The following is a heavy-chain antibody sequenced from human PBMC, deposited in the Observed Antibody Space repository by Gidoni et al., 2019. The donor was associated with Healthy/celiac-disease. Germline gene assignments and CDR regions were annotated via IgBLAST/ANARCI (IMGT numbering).Heavy chain of an antibody. J-gene: IGHJ4*02. D-gene: IGHD2-15*01. V-gene: IGHV3-21*01. CDR2: ISISSSYI. CDR1: GFTFRSHS. CDR3: ARSVGYCSGGSCYPFDFDY. Sequence: EVQLVDSGGGLVKPGGSLSLSCAAPGFTFRSHSTNWVRQAPGKGLEWVSSISISSSYIYYADSVKGRFTISRDNAKNSLYLQMNSLRAEDTAVYYCARSVGYCSGGSCYPFDFDYWGQGTLVTVSS.